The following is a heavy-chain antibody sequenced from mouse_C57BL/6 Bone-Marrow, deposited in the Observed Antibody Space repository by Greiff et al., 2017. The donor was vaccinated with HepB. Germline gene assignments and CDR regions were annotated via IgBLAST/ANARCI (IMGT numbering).Heavy chain of an antibody. Sequence: EVQLVESGGGLVQPGGSLKLSCAASGFTFSDYYMYWVRQTPEKRLEWVAYISNGGGSTYYPDTVKGRFTISRDNAKNTLYLQMSRLKSEDTAMYYCARRYYGSSYHYFDYWGQGTTLTVSS. CDR3: ARRYYGSSYHYFDY. CDR1: GFTFSDYY. J-gene: IGHJ2*01. V-gene: IGHV5-12*01. CDR2: ISNGGGST. D-gene: IGHD1-1*01.